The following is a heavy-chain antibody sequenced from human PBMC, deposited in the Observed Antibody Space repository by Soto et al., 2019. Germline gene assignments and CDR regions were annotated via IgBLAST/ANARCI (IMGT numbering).Heavy chain of an antibody. Sequence: ASVKVSCKASGYTFTGYYMHWVRQALGQGLEWMGWINPNSGGTNYAQKFQGRVTMTRDTSISTAYMELSRLRSDDTAVYYCAREGSGWSPLDYWGQGTLVTVSS. CDR2: INPNSGGT. V-gene: IGHV1-2*02. D-gene: IGHD6-19*01. J-gene: IGHJ4*02. CDR3: AREGSGWSPLDY. CDR1: GYTFTGYY.